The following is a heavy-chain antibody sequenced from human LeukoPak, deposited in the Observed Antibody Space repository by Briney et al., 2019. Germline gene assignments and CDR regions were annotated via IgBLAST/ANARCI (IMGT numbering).Heavy chain of an antibody. CDR1: GHTFTGYY. CDR2: INPNSGGT. CDR3: ASRPYSGYDRSFGY. V-gene: IGHV1-2*02. J-gene: IGHJ4*02. Sequence: ASVKVSCKASGHTFTGYYMHWVRQAPGKGLEWMGWINPNSGGTNYAQKFQGRVTMTRDTSISTAYMELSRLRSDDTAVYYCASRPYSGYDRSFGYWGQGTLVTVSS. D-gene: IGHD5-12*01.